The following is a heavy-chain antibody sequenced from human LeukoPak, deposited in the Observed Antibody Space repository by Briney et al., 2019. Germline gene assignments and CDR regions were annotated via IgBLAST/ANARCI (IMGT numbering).Heavy chain of an antibody. CDR1: GFTFSRYW. J-gene: IGHJ6*02. V-gene: IGHV3-7*04. CDR3: ARAENYYGCMDV. CDR2: IKQDGSEE. Sequence: PGGSVTLSRAPSGFTFSRYWMSWARHAPGEGLECVANIKQDGSEEYHVHSVKGRLTTTRDNAKKSLYLQMNRLGAEDAVVYYCARAENYYGCMDVWGQGTTVTVSS.